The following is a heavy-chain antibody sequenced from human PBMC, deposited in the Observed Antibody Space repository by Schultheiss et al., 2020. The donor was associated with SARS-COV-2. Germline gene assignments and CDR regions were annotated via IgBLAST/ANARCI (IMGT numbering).Heavy chain of an antibody. CDR1: GYTFTSYA. Sequence: TVKVSCKASGYTFTSYAISWVRQAPGQGLEWMGGIIPIFGTANYAQKFQGRVTITADESTSTAYMELSSLRSEDTAVYYCARERARGYYYGMDVWGQGTTVTVSS. J-gene: IGHJ6*02. V-gene: IGHV1-69*13. CDR3: ARERARGYYYGMDV. CDR2: IIPIFGTA.